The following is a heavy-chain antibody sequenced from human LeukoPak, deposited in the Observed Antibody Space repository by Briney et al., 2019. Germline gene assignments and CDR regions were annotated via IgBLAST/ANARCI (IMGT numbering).Heavy chain of an antibody. CDR3: AGYLRKLDGGGGNYYFYMDV. Sequence: GRSLRLSCVASGFTFSSYGIHWVRQAPGKGLEWVAVISYDGSKKYYAESVKGRFTISRDNSKNTLYLQMNSLRGEDTAGYYCAGYLRKLDGGGGNYYFYMDVWGKGTTVTVSS. J-gene: IGHJ6*03. V-gene: IGHV3-30*03. CDR2: ISYDGSKK. CDR1: GFTFSSYG. D-gene: IGHD3-16*01.